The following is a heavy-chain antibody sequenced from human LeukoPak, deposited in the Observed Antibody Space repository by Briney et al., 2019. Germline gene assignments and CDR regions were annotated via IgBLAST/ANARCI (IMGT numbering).Heavy chain of an antibody. CDR1: GFTFSSYA. D-gene: IGHD3-10*01. Sequence: GGSLRLSCAASGFTFSSYAMSWVRQAPGKGLEWVSAISGSGGSTYYADSVKGRFTISRDNSKNTLYLQMNSLRAEDTAVYYCAKDSITMVRAGTAYFQHRGQGTMVTVSS. V-gene: IGHV3-23*01. CDR2: ISGSGGST. CDR3: AKDSITMVRAGTAYFQH. J-gene: IGHJ3*01.